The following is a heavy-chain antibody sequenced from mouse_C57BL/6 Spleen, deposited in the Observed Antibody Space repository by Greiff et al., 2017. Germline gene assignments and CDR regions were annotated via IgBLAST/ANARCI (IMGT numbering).Heavy chain of an antibody. CDR2: IRLKSDNYAT. D-gene: IGHD2-1*01. V-gene: IGHV6-3*01. CDR1: GFTFSNYW. J-gene: IGHJ3*01. CDR3: TAYGNYWFAY. Sequence: EVQLQQSGGGLVQPGGSMKLSCVASGFTFSNYWMNWVRQSPEKGLEWVAQIRLKSDNYATHYAESVKGRFTISRDDSKSSVYLQMNNLRAEDTGIYYCTAYGNYWFAYWGQGTLVTVSA.